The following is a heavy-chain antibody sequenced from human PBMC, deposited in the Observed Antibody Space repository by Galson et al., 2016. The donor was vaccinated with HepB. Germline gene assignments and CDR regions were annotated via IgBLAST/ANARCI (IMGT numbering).Heavy chain of an antibody. CDR1: GGSFRGYY. Sequence: SETLSLTCAVYGGSFRGYYWSWVRQPPGKGLEWIGEINHSGSSNYNPSLKSRVTISVDASTNQFSVNLTSVTAADTAVYYCARGGIGAYYNYSMDVWGTGTTVTVAS. J-gene: IGHJ6*03. D-gene: IGHD1-26*01. CDR2: INHSGSS. V-gene: IGHV4-34*01. CDR3: ARGGIGAYYNYSMDV.